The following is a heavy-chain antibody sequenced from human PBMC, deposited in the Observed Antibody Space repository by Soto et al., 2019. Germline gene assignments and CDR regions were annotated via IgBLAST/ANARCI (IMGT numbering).Heavy chain of an antibody. CDR1: GFAFSTYA. Sequence: GGSLSLSCAASGFAFSTYAMGWVRQAPGKGPEWVSGISGSGGSAYYSDSVKGRFTISRDNSKNTLYLQMNSLRAEDTALYYCVKDHTGYDFNHWGQGTLVTVSS. D-gene: IGHD5-12*01. J-gene: IGHJ4*02. V-gene: IGHV3-23*01. CDR3: VKDHTGYDFNH. CDR2: ISGSGGSA.